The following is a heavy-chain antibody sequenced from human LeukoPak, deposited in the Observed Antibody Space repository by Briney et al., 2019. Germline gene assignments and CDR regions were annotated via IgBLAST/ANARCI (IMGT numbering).Heavy chain of an antibody. CDR3: ARVEQLAYYYYGMDV. D-gene: IGHD6-13*01. J-gene: IGHJ6*02. CDR1: GYTFTSYG. V-gene: IGHV1-8*02. Sequence: ASVKVSCKASGYTFTSYGISWVRQATGQGLEWMGWMNPNSGNTGYAQKFQGRVTMTRNTSIGTAYMELSSLRSEDTAVYYCARVEQLAYYYYGMDVWGQGTTVTVSS. CDR2: MNPNSGNT.